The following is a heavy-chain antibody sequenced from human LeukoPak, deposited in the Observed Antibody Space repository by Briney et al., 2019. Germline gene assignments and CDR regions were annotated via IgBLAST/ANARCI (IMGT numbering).Heavy chain of an antibody. D-gene: IGHD2-2*01. CDR3: ARDYCSSSSCYLDY. J-gene: IGHJ4*02. Sequence: ASVKVSCKASGYTFTNYYLHWVRQVPGQGLEWMGLIDPSGGSTTHAQNFQGRLMLTWDTSATIVYMQLSSLTSDDTAVYYCARDYCSSSSCYLDYWGQGTLVTVSS. V-gene: IGHV1-46*01. CDR1: GYTFTNYY. CDR2: IDPSGGST.